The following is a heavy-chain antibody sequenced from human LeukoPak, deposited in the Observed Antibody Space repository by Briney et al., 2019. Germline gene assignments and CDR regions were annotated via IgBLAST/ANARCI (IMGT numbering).Heavy chain of an antibody. Sequence: SETLSLTCTVSGGSVSNYYWSWVRQPAGKGLEWIGRIYGSGTTRYNPSLQSRVTMSVDVSKNQFSLKLTSMTAADTAVYFCARGMAETYDYNWFDPWGQGILVTVSS. CDR3: ARGMAETYDYNWFDP. V-gene: IGHV4-4*07. D-gene: IGHD5-12*01. CDR1: GGSVSNYY. J-gene: IGHJ5*02. CDR2: IYGSGTT.